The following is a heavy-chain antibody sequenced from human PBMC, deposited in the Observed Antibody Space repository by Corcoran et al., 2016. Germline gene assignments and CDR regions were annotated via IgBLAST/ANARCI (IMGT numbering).Heavy chain of an antibody. D-gene: IGHD2-2*01. CDR3: TTDRGDCSSTSWGCDY. CDR1: GFTFSNAW. J-gene: IGHJ4*02. V-gene: IGHV3-15*07. Sequence: EVQLVESGGGLVKPGGSLRLSCAASGFTFSNAWMNWVRQAPGKGLEWVGRIKSKTDGGTTDYAAPVKDRFTISRDDSKNTLYLQMNSLKTEDTAVYYCTTDRGDCSSTSWGCDYWGQGTLVTVSS. CDR2: IKSKTDGGTT.